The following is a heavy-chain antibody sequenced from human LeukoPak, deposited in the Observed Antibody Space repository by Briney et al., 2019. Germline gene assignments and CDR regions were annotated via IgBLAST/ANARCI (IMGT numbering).Heavy chain of an antibody. V-gene: IGHV3-21*01. Sequence: PGGSLRLSCVASGLTFSSYNMNWVRQGPGKGLEWVSSISGSSSYIYYADSVKGRFTISRDNAKNSLHLQMSSLRAEDTAVYYCARDSANVVGAKSIFDYWGQGALVTVSS. CDR3: ARDSANVVGAKSIFDY. CDR1: GLTFSSYN. J-gene: IGHJ4*02. CDR2: ISGSSSYI. D-gene: IGHD1-26*01.